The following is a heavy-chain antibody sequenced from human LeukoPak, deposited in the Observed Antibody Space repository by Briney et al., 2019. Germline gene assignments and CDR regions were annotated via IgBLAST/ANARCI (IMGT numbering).Heavy chain of an antibody. CDR3: ARRAGVYTHPYDY. V-gene: IGHV3-53*01. Sequence: GGSLRLSCTVSGFIVSSNSMSWVRQAPGKGLEWVSFIYSAGSTHYSDSVKGRFTISIDNSKNTLYLQMNSLRAEDTAVYYCARRAGVYTHPYDYWGQGTLVTVS. CDR1: GFIVSSNS. D-gene: IGHD3-16*01. CDR2: IYSAGST. J-gene: IGHJ4*02.